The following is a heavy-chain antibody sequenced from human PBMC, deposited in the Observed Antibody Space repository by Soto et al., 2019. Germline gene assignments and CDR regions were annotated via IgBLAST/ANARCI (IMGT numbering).Heavy chain of an antibody. CDR1: GFTFDDYG. CDR2: INWNGGST. CDR3: ARFLASSGPPYYYYYGMDV. Sequence: GGSLRLSCAASGFTFDDYGMSWVRQAPGKGLEWVSGINWNGGSTGYADSVKGRFTISRDNAKNSLYLQMNSLRAEDTALYYCARFLASSGPPYYYYYGMDVWGQGTTVTVSS. V-gene: IGHV3-20*04. J-gene: IGHJ6*02. D-gene: IGHD6-19*01.